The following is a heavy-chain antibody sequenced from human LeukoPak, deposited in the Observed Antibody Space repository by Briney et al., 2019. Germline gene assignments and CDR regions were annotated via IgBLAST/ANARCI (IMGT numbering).Heavy chain of an antibody. CDR3: TRDLMDYDVSTGLHHYYMDV. CDR1: GFSFSSLA. J-gene: IGHJ6*02. V-gene: IGHV3-23*01. CDR2: IGATGGNI. Sequence: GGSLRLSCAAPGFSFSSLALSWVRQAPGKGLEWVSVIGATGGNIQYADSVKGRFTISRDNAKNTLYLQMNTLRVEDTAVYYCTRDLMDYDVSTGLHHYYMDVWGQGTTVTVSS. D-gene: IGHD3-9*01.